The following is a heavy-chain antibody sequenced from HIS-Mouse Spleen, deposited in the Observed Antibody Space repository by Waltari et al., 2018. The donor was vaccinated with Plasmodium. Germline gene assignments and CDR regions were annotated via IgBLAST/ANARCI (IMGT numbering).Heavy chain of an antibody. CDR2: IKEDGSEK. D-gene: IGHD6-13*01. CDR1: AFTFSSYW. CDR3: ASSWYWYFDL. V-gene: IGHV3-7*01. J-gene: IGHJ2*01. Sequence: EVQLLESGGGLVQPGGSLRLSGVAFAFTFSSYWMSWVRQAPGKGLEWVANIKEDGSEKDYVDSVKGRFTISRDNAKNSLYLQMNSLRAEDTAVYYCASSWYWYFDLWGRGTLVTVSS.